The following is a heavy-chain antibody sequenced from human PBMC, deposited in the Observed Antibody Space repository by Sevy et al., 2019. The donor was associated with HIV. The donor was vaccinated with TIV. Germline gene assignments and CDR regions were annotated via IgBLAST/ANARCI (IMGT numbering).Heavy chain of an antibody. D-gene: IGHD3-10*01. Sequence: WGSLRLSCAASGFTFSSYAMSWVRQAPGKGLEWVSAISGSGGSTYYADSVKGRFTISRDNSKNTLYLQMNSLRAEDTAVYYCAKAPKPTYYYGSGSAGDYWGQGTLVTVSS. CDR2: ISGSGGST. J-gene: IGHJ4*02. CDR1: GFTFSSYA. CDR3: AKAPKPTYYYGSGSAGDY. V-gene: IGHV3-23*01.